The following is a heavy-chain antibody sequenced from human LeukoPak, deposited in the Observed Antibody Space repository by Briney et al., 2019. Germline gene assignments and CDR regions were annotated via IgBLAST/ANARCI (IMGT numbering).Heavy chain of an antibody. J-gene: IGHJ3*02. D-gene: IGHD4-17*01. CDR2: IYYSRST. Sequence: KPSETLSLTCTVSGGSISSSSYYWGWIRQPPGKGLEWIGSIYYSRSTYYNPSLKSRVTISVDTSKNQFSLKLSSVTAADTAVYCCARLNTTVTTKSSAFDIWGQGTMLTVSS. V-gene: IGHV4-39*01. CDR3: ARLNTTVTTKSSAFDI. CDR1: GGSISSSSYY.